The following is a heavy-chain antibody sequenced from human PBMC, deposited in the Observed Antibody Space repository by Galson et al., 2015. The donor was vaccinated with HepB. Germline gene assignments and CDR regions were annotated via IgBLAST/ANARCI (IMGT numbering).Heavy chain of an antibody. CDR2: ISSSSSTI. Sequence: SLRLSCAASGFTFSSYSMNWVRQAPGKGLEWVSYISSSSSTIYYADSVKGRFTISRDNAKNSLYLQMNSLRAEDTAVYYCARDRGYDYGDHFDYWGQGTLVTVSS. D-gene: IGHD4-17*01. CDR1: GFTFSSYS. J-gene: IGHJ4*02. CDR3: ARDRGYDYGDHFDY. V-gene: IGHV3-48*01.